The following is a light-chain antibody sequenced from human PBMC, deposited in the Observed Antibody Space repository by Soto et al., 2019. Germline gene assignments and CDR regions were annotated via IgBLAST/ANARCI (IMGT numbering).Light chain of an antibody. V-gene: IGKV3-11*01. CDR3: QQRINWPAT. CDR1: QSVSSY. Sequence: TQSPATLSLSPGERATLSCRASQSVSSYLAWYQQKPGQAPSLLMYDTSNRATGIPARFSGSGSGTDFTLTISSLEPEDFAVYYCQQRINWPATFGGGTKVEMK. CDR2: DTS. J-gene: IGKJ4*01.